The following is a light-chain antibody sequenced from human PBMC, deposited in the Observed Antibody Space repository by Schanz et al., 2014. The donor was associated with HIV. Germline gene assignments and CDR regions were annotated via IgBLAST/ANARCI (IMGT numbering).Light chain of an antibody. Sequence: EIVMTQSPATLSVSPGERATLSCRASQSVSSNLAWYQQKPGQAPRLLIYGASIRATDIPARFSGGGSGTDFTLTINRVEPADFAVYYCQQYGSSPTFGQGTKVEIK. CDR1: QSVSSN. CDR3: QQYGSSPT. CDR2: GAS. V-gene: IGKV3-20*01. J-gene: IGKJ1*01.